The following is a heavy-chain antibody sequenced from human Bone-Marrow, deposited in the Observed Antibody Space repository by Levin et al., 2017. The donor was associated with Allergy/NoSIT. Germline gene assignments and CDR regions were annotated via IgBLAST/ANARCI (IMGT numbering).Heavy chain of an antibody. J-gene: IGHJ6*03. CDR1: GYTFTSYY. CDR2: INPSGGST. CDR3: ARELQSWTAAAGTHVYYYYMDV. Sequence: ASVKVSCKASGYTFTSYYMHWVRQAPGQGLEWMGIINPSGGSTSYAQKFQGRVTMTRDTSTSTVYMELSSLRSEDTAVYYCARELQSWTAAAGTHVYYYYMDVWGKGTTVTVSS. V-gene: IGHV1-46*01. D-gene: IGHD6-13*01.